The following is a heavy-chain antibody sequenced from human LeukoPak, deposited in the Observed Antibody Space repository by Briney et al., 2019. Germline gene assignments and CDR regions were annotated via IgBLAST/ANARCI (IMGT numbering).Heavy chain of an antibody. V-gene: IGHV4-61*02. CDR3: ARALRYGDWFDP. J-gene: IGHJ5*02. CDR2: IFTSGST. CDR1: GGSISSGSYY. D-gene: IGHD3-9*01. Sequence: PSETLSLTCTVSGGSISSGSYYWSWIRQPAGKGLEWIGRIFTSGSTKYNPSLKSRVTISVDTSKNQFSLKLSSVTAADTAVYYCARALRYGDWFDPWGQGTLVTVSS.